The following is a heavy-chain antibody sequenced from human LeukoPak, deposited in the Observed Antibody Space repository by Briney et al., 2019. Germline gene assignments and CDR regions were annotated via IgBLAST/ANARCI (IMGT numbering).Heavy chain of an antibody. CDR3: AICRCSGGSCYSNWFDP. V-gene: IGHV1-69*05. J-gene: IGHJ5*02. Sequence: SVKVSCKAAVGTFSSYAITCVRQAPGQGLEWMGGIIPIFGTANYAQKFQGRVTITTDESTSTAYMELSSLTSEDTAVYYCAICRCSGGSCYSNWFDPWGQGTLVTVSS. D-gene: IGHD2-15*01. CDR2: IIPIFGTA. CDR1: VGTFSSYA.